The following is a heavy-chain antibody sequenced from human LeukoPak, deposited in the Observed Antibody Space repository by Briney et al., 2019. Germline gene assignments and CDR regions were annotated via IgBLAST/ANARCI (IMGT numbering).Heavy chain of an antibody. CDR2: FDPEDGET. D-gene: IGHD3-22*01. J-gene: IGHJ4*02. V-gene: IGHV1-24*01. CDR3: ATDRGSSGYYPNGLVFDY. CDR1: GYTLTELS. Sequence: ASVKVSCKVSGYTLTELSMHWVRQAPGKGLEWMGGFDPEDGETIYAQKFQGRVTMTEDTSTDTAYMELSSLRSEDTAVYYCATDRGSSGYYPNGLVFDYWGQGTLVTVSS.